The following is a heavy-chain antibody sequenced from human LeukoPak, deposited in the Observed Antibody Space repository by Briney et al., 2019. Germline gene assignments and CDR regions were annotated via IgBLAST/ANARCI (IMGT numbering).Heavy chain of an antibody. CDR3: AKGKGTGSYYYFDY. CDR2: ISNSGGTI. D-gene: IGHD1-26*01. V-gene: IGHV3-23*01. CDR1: GFTFSNYA. Sequence: GGSLRLSCAASGFTFSNYAMSWVRQAPGGGLEWASAISNSGGTIHYADSVKGRFTISRDNSKNTLYLQMNSLTAEDTAVYHCAKGKGTGSYYYFDYWGQGTLVTVSS. J-gene: IGHJ4*02.